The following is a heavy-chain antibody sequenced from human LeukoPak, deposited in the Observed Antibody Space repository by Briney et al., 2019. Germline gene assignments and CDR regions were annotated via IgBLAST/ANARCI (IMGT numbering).Heavy chain of an antibody. Sequence: GGSLRLSCAASGFTFRNYWMHWVRQAPGKGLVWVSRIVSDGSATRYADSVRGRFTISRDNAKNTLYLQMNSLRAEDTALYYCARGGSPPEALGDAFDIWGQGTTVTVSS. V-gene: IGHV3-74*01. CDR2: IVSDGSAT. J-gene: IGHJ3*02. CDR3: ARGGSPPEALGDAFDI. D-gene: IGHD1-26*01. CDR1: GFTFRNYW.